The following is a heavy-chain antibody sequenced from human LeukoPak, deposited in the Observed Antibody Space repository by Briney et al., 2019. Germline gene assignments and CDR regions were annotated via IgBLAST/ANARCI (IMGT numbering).Heavy chain of an antibody. CDR2: IYYSRST. CDR3: ARSVDTAMADYYYYYMDV. Sequence: SETLSLTCTVSGGSISSYYWSWIRQPPGKGLEWIGYIYYSRSTNYNPSLKSRVTTSVDTSKNQFSLKLSSVTAADTAVYYCARSVDTAMADYYYYYMDVWGKGTTVTVSS. D-gene: IGHD5-18*01. J-gene: IGHJ6*03. CDR1: GGSISSYY. V-gene: IGHV4-59*01.